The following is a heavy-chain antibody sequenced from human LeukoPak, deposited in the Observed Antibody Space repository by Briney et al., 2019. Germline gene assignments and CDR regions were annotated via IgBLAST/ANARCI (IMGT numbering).Heavy chain of an antibody. J-gene: IGHJ4*02. V-gene: IGHV4-59*08. D-gene: IGHD5-12*01. Sequence: SETLSLTCTVSGGSISSYYWSWIRQPPGKGLEWIGYIYYSGSTNYNPSLKSRVTISLDTSKYQFSLKLSSGTAADTAVDYCAGISGYDYYFDYWGQGTLVTVSS. CDR2: IYYSGST. CDR1: GGSISSYY. CDR3: AGISGYDYYFDY.